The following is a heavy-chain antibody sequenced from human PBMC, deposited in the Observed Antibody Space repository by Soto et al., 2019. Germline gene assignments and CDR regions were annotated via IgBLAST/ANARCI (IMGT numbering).Heavy chain of an antibody. D-gene: IGHD5-18*01. Sequence: SLTIPRPCTVAPSSRSSGPYHRRWSHQPPGKGLEWIGYIYYSGSTYYYPSLKSRVTISVGTSKNQFSLKLSSVTAADTAVYYCARVSWIQLWPLFDYWGQGTLVSVSS. CDR1: PSSRSSGPYH. V-gene: IGHV4-30-4*01. CDR2: IYYSGST. CDR3: ARVSWIQLWPLFDY. J-gene: IGHJ4*02.